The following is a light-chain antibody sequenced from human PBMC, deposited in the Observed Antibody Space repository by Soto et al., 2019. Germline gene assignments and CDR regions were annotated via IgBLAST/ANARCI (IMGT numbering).Light chain of an antibody. V-gene: IGKV3-15*01. CDR3: QQYNNWRQA. CDR2: GAS. Sequence: EIVLTRSPGALSLSPGERATLSCRASQSVSSNLAWYQQTPGQAPRLLIYGASTRATGIPARFSGSGSGTEFTLTISSLQPEDFAVYYCQQYNNWRQAFGQGTKVDIK. J-gene: IGKJ1*01. CDR1: QSVSSN.